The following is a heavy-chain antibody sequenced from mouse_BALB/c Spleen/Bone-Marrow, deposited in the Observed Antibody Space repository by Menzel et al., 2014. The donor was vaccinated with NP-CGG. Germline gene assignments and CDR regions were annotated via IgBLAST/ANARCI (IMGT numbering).Heavy chain of an antibody. V-gene: IGHV1-14*01. CDR3: ARTPIYDGYYWFFDV. D-gene: IGHD2-3*01. CDR2: INPYNDGT. Sequence: EVQLQQSGPELVKPGASVKMSCKASGYTFTSYVMHWVKQKPGQGPEWIGYINPYNDGTKYNEKFKDKAALTSDKSSSTAYMELSSLTSEDSAVYYCARTPIYDGYYWFFDVWGAGTTVTVSS. CDR1: GYTFTSYV. J-gene: IGHJ1*01.